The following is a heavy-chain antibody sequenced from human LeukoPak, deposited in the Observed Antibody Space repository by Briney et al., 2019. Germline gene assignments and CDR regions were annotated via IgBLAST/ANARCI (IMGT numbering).Heavy chain of an antibody. CDR1: GGSISSYY. V-gene: IGHV4-59*12. CDR3: ARDTGYGDPLDY. CDR2: IYYSGST. J-gene: IGHJ4*02. Sequence: SETLSLTCTVSGGSISSYYWSWIRQPPGKGLEWIGYIYYSGSTNYNPSLKSRVTISVDTSKNQFSLKVNSVTAADTAVYYCARDTGYGDPLDYWGQGTLVTVSS. D-gene: IGHD4-17*01.